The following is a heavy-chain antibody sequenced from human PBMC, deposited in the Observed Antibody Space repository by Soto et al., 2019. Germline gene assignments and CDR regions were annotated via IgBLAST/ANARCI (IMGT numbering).Heavy chain of an antibody. J-gene: IGHJ4*02. CDR3: AKTLGDTVTDY. CDR2: ISYDGSNK. Sequence: GGSLRLSCAASGFTFSSYGMHWVRQAPGKGLEWVAVISYDGSNKYYADSVKGRFTISRDNSKNTLYLQMNSLRAEDTAVYYCAKTLGDTVTDYWGQGTLVTVSS. D-gene: IGHD4-17*01. CDR1: GFTFSSYG. V-gene: IGHV3-30*18.